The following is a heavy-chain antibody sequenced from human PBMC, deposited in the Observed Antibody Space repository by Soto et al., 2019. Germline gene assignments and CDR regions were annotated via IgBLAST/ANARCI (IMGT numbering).Heavy chain of an antibody. V-gene: IGHV4-39*01. D-gene: IGHD6-19*01. Sequence: QLQLQESGPGLVKPSETLSLTCTVSGGSISSSSYYWGWIRQPPGKGLEWIGSLYYSGSTYSNPSLKSRVTISVATSKNQFSLKLSSVTAADTAVYYCARLGYGSGWYRLQRWGQGTLVTVSS. CDR3: ARLGYGSGWYRLQR. CDR1: GGSISSSSYY. J-gene: IGHJ1*01. CDR2: LYYSGST.